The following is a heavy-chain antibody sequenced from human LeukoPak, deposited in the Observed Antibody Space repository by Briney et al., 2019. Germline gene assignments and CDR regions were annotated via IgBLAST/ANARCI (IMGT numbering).Heavy chain of an antibody. CDR2: INWNGGST. D-gene: IGHD4-11*01. Sequence: PGGSLRLSCAASGFTFDDYGMSWVRQAPGKGLEWVSGINWNGGSTGYADSVKGRFTISRDNAKNSLYLQMNSLRAEDTALYYCARDDDYSNLSPFDYWGQGTLVTVSS. V-gene: IGHV3-20*04. CDR3: ARDDDYSNLSPFDY. J-gene: IGHJ4*02. CDR1: GFTFDDYG.